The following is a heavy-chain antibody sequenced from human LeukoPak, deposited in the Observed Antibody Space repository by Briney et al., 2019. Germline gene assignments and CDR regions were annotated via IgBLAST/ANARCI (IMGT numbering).Heavy chain of an antibody. D-gene: IGHD2-21*01. Sequence: SQTLSLTCVVSGDSISSGAYSWSWIRQPPGKGLGWIGYIFHSGSTFYNPSLKSRVTISVDNSKNQFSLRLSSVTAAGTAVYYCARELWFANAPGSWLDPWGQGTLVTVSS. CDR3: ARELWFANAPGSWLDP. CDR1: GDSISSGAYS. J-gene: IGHJ5*02. V-gene: IGHV4-30-2*01. CDR2: IFHSGST.